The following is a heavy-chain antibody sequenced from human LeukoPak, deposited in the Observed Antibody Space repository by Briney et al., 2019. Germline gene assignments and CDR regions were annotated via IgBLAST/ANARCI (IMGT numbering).Heavy chain of an antibody. J-gene: IGHJ4*02. CDR2: ISGSGGST. CDR1: GFTFSSYA. V-gene: IGHV3-23*01. CDR3: ARNFEESVFDY. D-gene: IGHD3-9*01. Sequence: GGSLRLSCAASGFTFSSYAMSWVHQAPGKGLEWVSAISGSGGSTYYADSVKGRFTISRDNSKNTLYLQMNSLRAEDTAVYYCARNFEESVFDYWGQGTLVTVSS.